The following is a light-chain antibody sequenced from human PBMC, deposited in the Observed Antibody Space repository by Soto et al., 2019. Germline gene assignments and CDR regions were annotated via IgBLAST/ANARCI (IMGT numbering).Light chain of an antibody. V-gene: IGLV2-23*02. J-gene: IGLJ1*01. CDR1: SSDVGSYNL. CDR3: CSYAVSYA. CDR2: EVS. Sequence: QSALTQPASVSGSPGQSITISCTGTSSDVGSYNLVSWYQQHPGKAPKLMIYEVSKRPSGVSNRFSGSKSGNTASLTISGFQAEDEADYYGCSYAVSYAFGTGTKVTV.